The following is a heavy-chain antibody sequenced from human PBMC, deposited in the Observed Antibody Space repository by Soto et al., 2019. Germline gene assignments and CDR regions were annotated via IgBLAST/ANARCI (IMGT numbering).Heavy chain of an antibody. J-gene: IGHJ4*02. D-gene: IGHD6-19*01. CDR2: INPNGGST. CDR1: GYTFINYH. V-gene: IGHV1-46*01. Sequence: QVQVVQSGAEVKKPGASVKVSCKTSGYTFINYHVHWVRQAPGQGLEWMGAINPNGGSTTYAQHLQGRITMTSYASTSTVYMDLSSLRSDDTAVYYCALPKNTLGWYNFWGQGSLVTVS. CDR3: ALPKNTLGWYNF.